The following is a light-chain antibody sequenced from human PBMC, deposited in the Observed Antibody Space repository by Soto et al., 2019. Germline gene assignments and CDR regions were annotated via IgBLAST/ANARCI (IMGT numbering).Light chain of an antibody. J-gene: IGKJ4*01. Sequence: DIQMTQSPSTLSASVGDRVTITSRASQSISSWFAWYQQKPGKAPKRLIYKASSLESGVPSRFSGSGCETEFTLTISRLQPDDFASYYCQQYNSYSPLTFGGGTKAEIK. V-gene: IGKV1-5*03. CDR2: KAS. CDR1: QSISSW. CDR3: QQYNSYSPLT.